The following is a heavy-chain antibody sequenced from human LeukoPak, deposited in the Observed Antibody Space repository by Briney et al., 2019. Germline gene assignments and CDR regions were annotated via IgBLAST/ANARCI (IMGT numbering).Heavy chain of an antibody. CDR2: ISGSGGDT. CDR3: AKESREYYYDSSGYYYFDY. CDR1: GFIFSSYA. J-gene: IGHJ4*02. V-gene: IGHV3-23*01. D-gene: IGHD3-22*01. Sequence: GGSLRLSCAASGFIFSSYAMSWVRQAPGKGLECVSAISGSGGDTYYADSVKGRFTISRDSSKNTLYLQMNSLRAEDTAVYYCAKESREYYYDSSGYYYFDYWGQGTLVTVSS.